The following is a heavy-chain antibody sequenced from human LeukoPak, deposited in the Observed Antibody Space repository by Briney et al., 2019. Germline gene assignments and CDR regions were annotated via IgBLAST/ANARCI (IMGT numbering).Heavy chain of an antibody. CDR2: IRNSSSYI. D-gene: IGHD6-19*01. Sequence: GGSLRLSCAASGFTFSSYSMNWVRQAPGKGLEWVSLIRNSSSYIYYADSVKGQFTSCRNNAKNSLYVQMNSLRAEDTAVYYCARPGIAVAGEFFDYWGQGTMVTVSS. J-gene: IGHJ4*02. CDR3: ARPGIAVAGEFFDY. CDR1: GFTFSSYS. V-gene: IGHV3-21*01.